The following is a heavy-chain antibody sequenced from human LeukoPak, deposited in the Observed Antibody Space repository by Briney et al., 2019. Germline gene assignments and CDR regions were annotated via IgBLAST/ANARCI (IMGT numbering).Heavy chain of an antibody. CDR1: GFTVSSNY. J-gene: IGHJ4*02. CDR2: IYSGGGT. CDR3: ARELEGDGYGDY. Sequence: GGSLRLSCAASGFTVSSNYMSWVRQAPGKGLEWVSVIYSGGGTYYADSVKGRFTISRDNSKNTLYLQMNSLRAEDTAVYYCARELEGDGYGDYWGQGTLVTVSS. D-gene: IGHD5-24*01. V-gene: IGHV3-66*01.